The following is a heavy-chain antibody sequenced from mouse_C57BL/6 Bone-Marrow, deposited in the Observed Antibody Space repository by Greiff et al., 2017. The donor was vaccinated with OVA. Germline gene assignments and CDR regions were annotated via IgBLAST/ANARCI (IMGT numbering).Heavy chain of an antibody. Sequence: VQLKQSGPELVKPGASVKISCKASGYTFTDYYMNWVKQSHGKSLEWIGDINPNNGGTSYNQKFKGKATLTVDKSSSTAYMELRSLTSEDSAVYYCAREPYDGYLYWYFDVWGTGTTVTVSS. CDR2: INPNNGGT. CDR3: AREPYDGYLYWYFDV. CDR1: GYTFTDYY. D-gene: IGHD2-3*01. V-gene: IGHV1-26*01. J-gene: IGHJ1*03.